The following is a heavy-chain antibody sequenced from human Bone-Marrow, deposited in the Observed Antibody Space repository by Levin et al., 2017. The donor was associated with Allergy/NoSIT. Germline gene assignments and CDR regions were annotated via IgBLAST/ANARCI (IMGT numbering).Heavy chain of an antibody. Sequence: GESLKISCAASGFSFSVHAMHWVRLAPGRGLEWVAMIWFDASEKYYGDSVKGRVTISRDNFRNTLDLQMNSLAVEDTAVYYCVRGEGDNLGGSLDLWGQGTVVT. D-gene: IGHD3-16*01. V-gene: IGHV3-33*01. CDR3: VRGEGDNLGGSLDL. J-gene: IGHJ3*01. CDR1: GFSFSVHA. CDR2: IWFDASEK.